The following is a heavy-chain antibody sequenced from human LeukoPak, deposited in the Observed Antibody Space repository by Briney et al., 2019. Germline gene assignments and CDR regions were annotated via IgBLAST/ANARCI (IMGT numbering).Heavy chain of an antibody. CDR1: GFTFSSYE. V-gene: IGHV3-48*03. CDR2: ISSSGSTI. D-gene: IGHD6-13*01. Sequence: GGSLRLSCAASGFTFSSYEMNWVRQAPGKGLEWVSYISSSGSTIYYADSVKGRFTISRDNAKNSLYLQMNSLRAEDTAVYYCARAGSIIAAAGDYFDYWGQGTLVTVSS. J-gene: IGHJ4*02. CDR3: ARAGSIIAAAGDYFDY.